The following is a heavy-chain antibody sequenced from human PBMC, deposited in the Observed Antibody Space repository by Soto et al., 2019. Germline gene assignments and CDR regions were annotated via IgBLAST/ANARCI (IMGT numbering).Heavy chain of an antibody. CDR3: ARYRCSGGSCYSFSYYYGMDV. J-gene: IGHJ6*02. V-gene: IGHV3-48*01. D-gene: IGHD2-15*01. CDR2: ISSSSSTI. CDR1: GFTFSSYS. Sequence: GGSLRLSCAASGFTFSSYSMNWVRQAPGKGLEWVSYISSSSSTIYYADSVKGRFTISRDNAKNSLYLQMNSLRAEDTAVYYCARYRCSGGSCYSFSYYYGMDVWGQGTTVTVSS.